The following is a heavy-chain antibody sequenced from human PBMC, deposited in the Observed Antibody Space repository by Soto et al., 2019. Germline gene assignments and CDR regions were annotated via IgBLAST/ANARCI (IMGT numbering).Heavy chain of an antibody. CDR3: ASYYDYIWGSYRYGAFDI. D-gene: IGHD3-16*02. J-gene: IGHJ3*02. CDR2: IYYSGST. CDR1: GGSISSSSYY. V-gene: IGHV4-39*01. Sequence: SETLSLTCTVSGGSISSSSYYWGWIRQPPGKGLEWIGSIYYSGSTYYNPSLKSRVTISVDTSKNQFSLKLSSVTAADTAVYYCASYYDYIWGSYRYGAFDIWGQGTMVTVSS.